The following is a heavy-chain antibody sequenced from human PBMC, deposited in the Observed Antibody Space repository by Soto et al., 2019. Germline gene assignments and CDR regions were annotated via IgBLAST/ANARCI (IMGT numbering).Heavy chain of an antibody. Sequence: GGSLRLSCAVSGFTFNNYAMNWVRQAPGKGLEWVSSISDSGGRTYYADSVKGRFTISRDNSKNTLYLQMNSLRAEDTAIYYCAKDALGDYFYYGMDVWGQGTTVTVSS. CDR1: GFTFNNYA. J-gene: IGHJ6*02. CDR3: AKDALGDYFYYGMDV. CDR2: ISDSGGRT. V-gene: IGHV3-23*01.